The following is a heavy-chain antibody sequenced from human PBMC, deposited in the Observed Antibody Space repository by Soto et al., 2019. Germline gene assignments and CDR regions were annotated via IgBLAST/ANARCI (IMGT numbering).Heavy chain of an antibody. J-gene: IGHJ3*02. CDR1: GGSISSYY. CDR3: ARRYGKNAFDI. D-gene: IGHD5-18*01. V-gene: IGHV4-59*01. Sequence: QVQLQESGPGLVKPSETLSLTCTVSGGSISSYYWRWIRQPPGKGLEWIGYIYYSGSTNYNPSLKSRVTISVDTSKNQFSLQLSSVTAADTAVYYCARRYGKNAFDIWGQGTMVTVSS. CDR2: IYYSGST.